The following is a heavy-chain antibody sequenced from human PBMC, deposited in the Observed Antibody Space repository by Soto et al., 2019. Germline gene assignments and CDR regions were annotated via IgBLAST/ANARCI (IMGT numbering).Heavy chain of an antibody. CDR1: GGSVSSGSYY. D-gene: IGHD3-10*01. J-gene: IGHJ4*02. CDR3: ARGGWFGELLSLIPDY. CDR2: IYYSGST. V-gene: IGHV4-61*01. Sequence: QVQLQESGPGLVKPSETLSLTCTVSGGSVSSGSYYWSWIRQPPGKGLEWIGYIYYSGSTNYNPSLKSRVSSSVDTSKNQVSLKLSSVTAADTAVYSCARGGWFGELLSLIPDYWGQGTLVTVSS.